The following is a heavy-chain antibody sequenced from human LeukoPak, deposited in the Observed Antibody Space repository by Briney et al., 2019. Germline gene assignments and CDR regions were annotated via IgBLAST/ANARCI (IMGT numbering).Heavy chain of an antibody. CDR3: ARYKFHNYFDP. J-gene: IGHJ5*02. Sequence: SETLSLTCAVYGGSFSGYYWSWIRQPPGKGLEWIGEINHSGSTNYNPSLKSRVTISIDTSKNQFSLRLSSVTAADTAIYYCARYKFHNYFDPWGQGTLVVVSS. D-gene: IGHD5-24*01. CDR1: GGSFSGYY. V-gene: IGHV4-34*01. CDR2: INHSGST.